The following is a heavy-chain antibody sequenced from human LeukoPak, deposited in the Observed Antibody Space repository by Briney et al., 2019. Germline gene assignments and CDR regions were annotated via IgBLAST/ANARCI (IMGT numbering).Heavy chain of an antibody. CDR3: AKGGRVGGGITMIRGVRNFYYYMDV. J-gene: IGHJ6*03. CDR2: ISTSGSTI. D-gene: IGHD3-10*01. CDR1: GFTFSDYY. Sequence: GGSLRLSCAASGFTFSDYYMSWIRQAPGKGLEWVSYISTSGSTIYYADSLKGRFTISRDNAKNSLYLQMNSLRAEDTAVYYCAKGGRVGGGITMIRGVRNFYYYMDVWGKGTTVTVSS. V-gene: IGHV3-11*01.